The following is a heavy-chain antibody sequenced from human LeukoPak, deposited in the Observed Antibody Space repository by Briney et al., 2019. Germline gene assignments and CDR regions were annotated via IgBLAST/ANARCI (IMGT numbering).Heavy chain of an antibody. D-gene: IGHD1-26*01. CDR3: SRDREGSRDAFDI. V-gene: IGHV3-7*01. Sequence: PGGSLRLSCAASGFTFSRYWMSWVRQAPGKGVEWVADINQDGSGRFYGDSVKGRFTVSRDNAKNSLYIQMNSLRAEDTAVYYCSRDREGSRDAFDIWGQGTMVTVSS. CDR2: INQDGSGR. J-gene: IGHJ3*02. CDR1: GFTFSRYW.